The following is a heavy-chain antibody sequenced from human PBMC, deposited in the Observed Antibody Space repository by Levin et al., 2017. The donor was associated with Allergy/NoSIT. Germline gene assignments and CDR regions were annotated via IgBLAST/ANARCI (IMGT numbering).Heavy chain of an antibody. J-gene: IGHJ3*01. V-gene: IGHV3-23*01. Sequence: GGSLRLSCDASGFTLSEYAMSWVRQAPGKGLEWVSVITGGGFNTYYGDSVKGRFTVSRDNSKNTLYLELNSLRAEATAVYYCAKKQGGTTGFSFDVWGQGTMVTVSS. CDR2: ITGGGFNT. CDR1: GFTLSEYA. CDR3: AKKQGGTTGFSFDV. D-gene: IGHD1-14*01.